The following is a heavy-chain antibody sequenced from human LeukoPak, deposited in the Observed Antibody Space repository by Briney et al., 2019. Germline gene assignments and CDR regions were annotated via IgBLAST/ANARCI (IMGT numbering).Heavy chain of an antibody. J-gene: IGHJ5*02. CDR2: MNPNSGNT. Sequence: ASVKVSCKASGYTFTSYDFNWVRQATGQGLEWMGWMNPNSGNTGYAQKFQGRVTMTRNTSISTAYMELSSLRSEDTAVYYCARGSYYDSSGYLVGSWFDPWGQGTLVTVSS. CDR1: GYTFTSYD. V-gene: IGHV1-8*01. CDR3: ARGSYYDSSGYLVGSWFDP. D-gene: IGHD3-22*01.